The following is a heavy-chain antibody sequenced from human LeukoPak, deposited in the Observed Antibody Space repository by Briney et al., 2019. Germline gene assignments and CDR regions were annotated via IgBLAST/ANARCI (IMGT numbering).Heavy chain of an antibody. CDR3: AKDLSTYNWNPDAFDI. J-gene: IGHJ3*02. CDR2: IRYDGSNK. Sequence: GGSLRLSCAASGFTFSSYGMHWVRQAPGKGLEWVAFIRYDGSNKYYADSVKGRFTISRDNSKNTLYLQMNSLRAEDTAVYYCAKDLSTYNWNPDAFDIWGQGTMVTVSS. V-gene: IGHV3-30*02. D-gene: IGHD1-20*01. CDR1: GFTFSSYG.